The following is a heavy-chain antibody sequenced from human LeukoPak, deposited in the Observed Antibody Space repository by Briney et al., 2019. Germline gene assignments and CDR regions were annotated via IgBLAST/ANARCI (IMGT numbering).Heavy chain of an antibody. J-gene: IGHJ4*02. D-gene: IGHD5-18*01. CDR3: AKINTAMVTFPDY. CDR2: IRYDGSNK. CDR1: GFTFSSYG. V-gene: IGHV3-30*02. Sequence: GSLRLSCAASGFTFSSYGMHWVRQAPGKGLEWVAFIRYDGSNKYYADSVKGRFTISRDNSKNTLYLQMNSLRAEDTAVYYCAKINTAMVTFPDYWGQGTLVTVSS.